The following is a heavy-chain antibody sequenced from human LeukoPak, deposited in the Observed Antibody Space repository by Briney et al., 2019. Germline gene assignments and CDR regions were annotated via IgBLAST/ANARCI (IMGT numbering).Heavy chain of an antibody. CDR1: GYTFTSYG. D-gene: IGHD3-22*01. J-gene: IGHJ4*02. V-gene: IGHV1-18*01. Sequence: AASVKVSCKASGYTFTSYGISWVRQAPGQGLEWMGWISAYNGNTNYAQKLQGRVTMTTDTSTSTAYMELRSLRSDDTAVYYCARTYFYDRGGYSSPFDYWGQGTLVTVSS. CDR2: ISAYNGNT. CDR3: ARTYFYDRGGYSSPFDY.